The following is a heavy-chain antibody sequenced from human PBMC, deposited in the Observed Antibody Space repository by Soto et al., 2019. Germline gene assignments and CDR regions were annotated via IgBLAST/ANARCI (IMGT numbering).Heavy chain of an antibody. Sequence: QLLLQESGSGLVKPSQTLSLTCVVSGGSITIGGDSWSWIRQPPGKGLEWIGNIHHSVGTHQNPSVKSRVTMSIDRSKHQFSLTMTSVTAAYTAVYYCARDYSGSGRFDHWGHGTLVTVSS. V-gene: IGHV4-30-2*01. CDR1: GGSITIGGDS. J-gene: IGHJ4*01. D-gene: IGHD3-10*01. CDR3: ARDYSGSGRFDH. CDR2: IHHSVGT.